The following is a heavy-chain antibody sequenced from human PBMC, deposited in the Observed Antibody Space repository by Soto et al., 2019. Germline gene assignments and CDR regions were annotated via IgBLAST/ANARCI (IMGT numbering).Heavy chain of an antibody. CDR3: ARRRGYCSSTSCPPIDY. D-gene: IGHD2-2*01. CDR2: ISSSSSYI. J-gene: IGHJ4*02. V-gene: IGHV3-21*01. Sequence: GGSLRLSCAASGFTFSSYSMNWVRQAPGKGLEWVSSISSSSSYIYYADSVKGRFTISRDNAKNSLYLQMNSLRAEDTAVYYCARRRGYCSSTSCPPIDYWGQGTLVTVSS. CDR1: GFTFSSYS.